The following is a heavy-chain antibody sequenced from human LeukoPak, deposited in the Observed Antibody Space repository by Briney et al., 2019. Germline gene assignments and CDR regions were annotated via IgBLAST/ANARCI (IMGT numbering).Heavy chain of an antibody. J-gene: IGHJ4*02. V-gene: IGHV4-30-4*07. Sequence: SETLSLTCVVSGGSISSGGYSWSWIRQPPGKGLEWLGYIYYSGSTYYNPSLKSRVTISVDTSKNQFSLKLSSVTAADTAVYYCAREVTIFGVLPYFDYWGQGTLVTVSS. CDR1: GGSISSGGYS. CDR2: IYYSGST. D-gene: IGHD3-3*01. CDR3: AREVTIFGVLPYFDY.